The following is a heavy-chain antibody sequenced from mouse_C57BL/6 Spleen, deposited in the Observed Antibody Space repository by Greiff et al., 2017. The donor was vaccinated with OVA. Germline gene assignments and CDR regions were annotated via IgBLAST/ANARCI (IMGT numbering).Heavy chain of an antibody. CDR1: GFTFSDYG. J-gene: IGHJ1*03. CDR3: ARTNWNWYFDV. D-gene: IGHD4-1*02. V-gene: IGHV5-17*01. CDR2: ISSGSSTI. Sequence: EVKLVESGGGLVKPGGSLKLSCAASGFTFSDYGMHWVRQAPEKGLEWVAYISSGSSTIYYADTVKGRFTISRDNAKNTLFLQMTSRRSEDTAMYYCARTNWNWYFDVWGTGTTVTVSS.